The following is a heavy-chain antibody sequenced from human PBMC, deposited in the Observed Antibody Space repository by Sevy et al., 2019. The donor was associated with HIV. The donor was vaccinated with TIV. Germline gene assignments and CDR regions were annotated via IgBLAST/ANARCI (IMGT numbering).Heavy chain of an antibody. CDR3: TTSSHSLRVWRDFDPWFYFFYYGMDV. V-gene: IGHV3-15*01. J-gene: IGHJ6*02. Sequence: GGSLRLSCAASGFTFTHAWMNWVRQAPGKGLEWVGRIQSKIDGGTTDFAAPVKGRFTISRDDSKNTVFLQMNSLKTVDVAVYYCTTSSHSLRVWRDFDPWFYFFYYGMDVWGQGTTVTVSS. CDR1: GFTFTHAW. D-gene: IGHD3-9*01. CDR2: IQSKIDGGTT.